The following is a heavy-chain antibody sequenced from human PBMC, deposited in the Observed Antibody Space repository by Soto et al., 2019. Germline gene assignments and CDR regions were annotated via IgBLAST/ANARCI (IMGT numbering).Heavy chain of an antibody. D-gene: IGHD3-10*01. CDR1: GVSFSSYW. CDR3: AQVGLFDGNKPITFEF. Sequence: DVQLVESGGGLVQPGGSLRLSCAASGVSFSSYWMSWVRQAPGRGLEWVANINQDATRQSYVDSVEGRFSMSRDNAKKSLYLQMNSLRVEDTAIYYCAQVGLFDGNKPITFEFWGQGTLVTVSS. V-gene: IGHV3-7*03. J-gene: IGHJ4*02. CDR2: INQDATRQ.